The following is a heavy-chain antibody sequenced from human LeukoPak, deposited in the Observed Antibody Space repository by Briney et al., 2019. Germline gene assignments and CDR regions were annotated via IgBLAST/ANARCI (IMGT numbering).Heavy chain of an antibody. V-gene: IGHV1-8*01. Sequence: ASVKVSCKASGYTFTSYDINWVRQATGQGLEWMGWMNPNSGNTGYAQKFQGRVTMTRNTSISTAYMELNSLRSEDTALYYCARGSPAGSGSSWYEYWGQGTLVTVSS. CDR2: MNPNSGNT. J-gene: IGHJ4*02. CDR3: ARGSPAGSGSSWYEY. D-gene: IGHD6-13*01. CDR1: GYTFTSYD.